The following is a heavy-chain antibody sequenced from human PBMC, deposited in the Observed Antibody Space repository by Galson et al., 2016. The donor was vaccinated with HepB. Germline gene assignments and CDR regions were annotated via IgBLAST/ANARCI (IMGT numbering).Heavy chain of an antibody. CDR1: GFSFSSYV. CDR2: ISYDGKTK. Sequence: SLRLSCAASGFSFSSYVMHWVRQAPGKGLEWVAVISYDGKTKFYGDSVKGRFTISRDHSKSTLYLQMNSLRVEDTAVYCCAKPPSGEDDAFHIWGQGTLVTVSS. D-gene: IGHD3-10*01. J-gene: IGHJ3*02. CDR3: AKPPSGEDDAFHI. V-gene: IGHV3-30*18.